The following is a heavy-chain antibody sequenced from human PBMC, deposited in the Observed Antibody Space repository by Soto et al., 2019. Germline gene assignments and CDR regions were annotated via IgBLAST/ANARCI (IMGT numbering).Heavy chain of an antibody. CDR3: AKDLEDIVVVVAAMDFDY. CDR2: ISYDGSNK. CDR1: GFTFIGYG. J-gene: IGHJ4*02. Sequence: GSLRLSCAASGFTFIGYGMHWVRQAPGKGLEWVAVISYDGSNKYYADSVKGRFTISRDNSKNTLYLQMNSLRAEDTAVYYCAKDLEDIVVVVAAMDFDYWGQGTLVTVSS. V-gene: IGHV3-30*18. D-gene: IGHD2-15*01.